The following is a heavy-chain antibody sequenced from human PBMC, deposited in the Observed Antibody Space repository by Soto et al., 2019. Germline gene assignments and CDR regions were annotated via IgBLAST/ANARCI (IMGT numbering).Heavy chain of an antibody. V-gene: IGHV1-8*01. CDR2: MNPNSGNT. D-gene: IGHD5-18*01. CDR3: AGEGGYCYGFDY. Sequence: QVQLVQSGAEVKKPGASVKVSCKASGYTFTSYDINWVRQATGQGLEWMGWMNPNSGNTGYAQKFQGRVNMSRTTSISTAYMELSSLRSDDTAVYYCAGEGGYCYGFDYWGQGTLVTVSS. CDR1: GYTFTSYD. J-gene: IGHJ4*02.